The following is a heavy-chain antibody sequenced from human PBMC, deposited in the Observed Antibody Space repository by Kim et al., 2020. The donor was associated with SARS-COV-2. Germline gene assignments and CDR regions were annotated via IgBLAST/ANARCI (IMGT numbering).Heavy chain of an antibody. J-gene: IGHJ6*02. CDR3: ASIPDYYGSGSYYGMDV. V-gene: IGHV1-69*13. Sequence: SVKVSCKASGGTFSSYAISWVRQAPGQGLEWMGGIIPIFGTANYAQKFQGRVTITADESTSTAYMELSSLRSEDTAVYYCASIPDYYGSGSYYGMDVWGQGTTVTVSS. D-gene: IGHD3-10*01. CDR2: IIPIFGTA. CDR1: GGTFSSYA.